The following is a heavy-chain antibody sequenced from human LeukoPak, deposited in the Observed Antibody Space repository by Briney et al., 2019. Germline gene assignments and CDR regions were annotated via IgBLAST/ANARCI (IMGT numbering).Heavy chain of an antibody. CDR3: AKNFFLENSDRGDAFDI. D-gene: IGHD2/OR15-2a*01. Sequence: GGSLRLSCAASGFTFSSYGMHWVRQAPGKGLEWVAVISYDGSNKYYADSVKGRFTISRDNSKNTLYLQMNSLRAEDAAVYYCAKNFFLENSDRGDAFDIWGQGTMVTVSS. J-gene: IGHJ3*02. CDR1: GFTFSSYG. CDR2: ISYDGSNK. V-gene: IGHV3-30*18.